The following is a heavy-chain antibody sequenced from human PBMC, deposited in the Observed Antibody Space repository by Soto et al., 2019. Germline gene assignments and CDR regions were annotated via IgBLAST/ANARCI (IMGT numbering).Heavy chain of an antibody. D-gene: IGHD3-3*01. CDR2: ISAYNGNT. J-gene: IGHJ6*02. Sequence: QVQLVQSGAEVKKPGASVKVSCKASGYTFTSYGISWVRQAPGQGLEWMGWISAYNGNTNYAQKLQGRVTMTTDTSTSTAYMELRSLRSDDTAVYYCARDPKIRFLENDDYYCGMDVWGQGTTVTVSS. CDR3: ARDPKIRFLENDDYYCGMDV. CDR1: GYTFTSYG. V-gene: IGHV1-18*01.